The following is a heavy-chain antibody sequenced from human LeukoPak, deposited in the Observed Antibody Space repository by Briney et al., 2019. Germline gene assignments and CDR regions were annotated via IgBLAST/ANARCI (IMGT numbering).Heavy chain of an antibody. CDR3: ARVTGYMIEDYFDY. CDR2: IYYSGST. V-gene: IGHV4-39*07. Sequence: PSETLSLTRTVSGGSISSSSYYWGWIRQPPGKGLGWIGSIYYSGSTYYNPSLKSLVTISVDTSKNQFSLKLSSVTAADTAVYYCARVTGYMIEDYFDYWGQGTLVTVSS. J-gene: IGHJ4*02. CDR1: GGSISSSSYY. D-gene: IGHD3-22*01.